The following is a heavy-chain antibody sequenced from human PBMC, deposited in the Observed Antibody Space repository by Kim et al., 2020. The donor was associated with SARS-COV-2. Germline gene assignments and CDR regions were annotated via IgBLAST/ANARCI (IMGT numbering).Heavy chain of an antibody. CDR1: GYTFTSYA. CDR2: INTNTGNP. Sequence: ASVKVSCKASGYTFTSYAMNWVRQSPGQGLEWMGWINTNTGNPTYAQGFTGRFVFSLDTSVSTAYLQISSLKAEDTAVYYCARFRVVVVPAAGQRGDCYYYIDVWGRGTTVTVSS. CDR3: ARFRVVVVPAAGQRGDCYYYIDV. J-gene: IGHJ6*03. D-gene: IGHD2-2*01. V-gene: IGHV7-4-1*02.